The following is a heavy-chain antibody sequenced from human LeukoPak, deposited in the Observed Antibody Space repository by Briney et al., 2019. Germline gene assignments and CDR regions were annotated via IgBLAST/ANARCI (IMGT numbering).Heavy chain of an antibody. D-gene: IGHD6-13*01. Sequence: HSGGSLRLSCAASGFTFSSYGMHWVRQAPGKGLEWVAVISYNGSNKYYADSVKGRFTISRDNSKNTLYLQMNSLRAEDTAVYYCAGPGSHSSWRDYFDYWGQGTLVTVSS. CDR2: ISYNGSNK. CDR3: AGPGSHSSWRDYFDY. CDR1: GFTFSSYG. J-gene: IGHJ4*02. V-gene: IGHV3-30*03.